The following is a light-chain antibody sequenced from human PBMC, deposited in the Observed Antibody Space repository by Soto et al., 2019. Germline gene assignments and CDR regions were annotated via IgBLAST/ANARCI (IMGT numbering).Light chain of an antibody. CDR3: QSYDSSLSGSYVV. J-gene: IGLJ2*01. Sequence: QSVLTQPPSVSGAPGRRVTISCTGSSSNIGAGYDVHWYQQLPGTAPKLLIYGNSNRPSGVPDRFSGSKSGTSASLAITGLQAEDEADYYCQSYDSSLSGSYVVFGGGTKLTVL. CDR2: GNS. CDR1: SSNIGAGYD. V-gene: IGLV1-40*01.